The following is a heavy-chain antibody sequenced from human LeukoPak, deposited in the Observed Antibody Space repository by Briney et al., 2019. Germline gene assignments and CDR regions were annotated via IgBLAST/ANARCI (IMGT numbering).Heavy chain of an antibody. V-gene: IGHV4-31*03. CDR3: ARNLYGSGSYHFDY. CDR2: IYYSGST. J-gene: IGHJ4*02. CDR1: GGSISSGGYY. D-gene: IGHD3-10*01. Sequence: NTSQTLSLTCTVSGGSISSGGYYWSWIRQHPGKGLEWIGYIYYSGSTYYNPSLKSRVTISVDTSQNQFSLKLSSVTAADTAVYYCARNLYGSGSYHFDYWGQGTLVTVSS.